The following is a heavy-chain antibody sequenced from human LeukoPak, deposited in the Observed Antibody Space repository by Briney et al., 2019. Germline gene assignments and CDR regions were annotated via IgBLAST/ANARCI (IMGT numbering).Heavy chain of an antibody. V-gene: IGHV4-38-2*01. CDR2: IYHSGST. CDR3: ASGRSGSYPDFDY. Sequence: SETLSLTCAVSGYSISSGYYWGWIRQPPGEGLEWIGSIYHSGSTYYNPSLKSRVTISVDTSKNQFSLKLSSVTAADTAVYYCASGRSGSYPDFDYWGQGTLVTVSS. CDR1: GYSISSGYY. D-gene: IGHD3-10*01. J-gene: IGHJ4*02.